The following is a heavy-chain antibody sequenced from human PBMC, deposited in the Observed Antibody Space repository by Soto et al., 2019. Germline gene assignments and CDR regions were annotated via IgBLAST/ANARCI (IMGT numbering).Heavy chain of an antibody. D-gene: IGHD6-19*01. CDR3: ARLIAVAGTEFLDY. Sequence: ASVKVSCKASGYTFTSYGISWVRQAPGQGLEWMGWISAYNGNTNYAQKLQGRVTMTTDTSTSTAYMELRSLRSDDTAVYYCARLIAVAGTEFLDYWGQGTLVTVSS. CDR2: ISAYNGNT. CDR1: GYTFTSYG. V-gene: IGHV1-18*01. J-gene: IGHJ4*02.